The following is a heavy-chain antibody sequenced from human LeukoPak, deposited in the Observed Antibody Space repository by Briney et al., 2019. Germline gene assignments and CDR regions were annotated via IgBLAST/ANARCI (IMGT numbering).Heavy chain of an antibody. CDR2: ISYDGSNK. Sequence: SCKASGYTFTGYYMHWVRQAPGKGLEWVAVISYDGSNKYYADSVKGRFTISRDNSKNTLYLQMNSLRAEDTAVYYCAKDRGWCFEYWGQGTVVTVSS. J-gene: IGHJ4*02. CDR1: GYTFTGYY. CDR3: AKDRGWCFEY. V-gene: IGHV3-30-3*02. D-gene: IGHD6-19*01.